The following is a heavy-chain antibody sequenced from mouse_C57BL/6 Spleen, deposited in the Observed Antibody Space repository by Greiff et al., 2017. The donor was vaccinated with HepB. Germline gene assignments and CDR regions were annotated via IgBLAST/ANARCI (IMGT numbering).Heavy chain of an antibody. D-gene: IGHD2-4*01. V-gene: IGHV1-50*01. J-gene: IGHJ2*01. CDR1: GYTFTSYW. Sequence: VQLQQPGAELVKPGASVKLSCKASGYTFTSYWMQWVKQRPGQGLEWIGEIDTSDSYTNYNQKFKGKATLTVDTSSSPAYMQLSSLTSEDSAVYYCATIYYDYDGFDYWGQGTTLTVSS. CDR3: ATIYYDYDGFDY. CDR2: IDTSDSYT.